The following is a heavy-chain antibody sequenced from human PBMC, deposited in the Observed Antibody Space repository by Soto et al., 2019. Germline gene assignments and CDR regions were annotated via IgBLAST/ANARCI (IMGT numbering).Heavy chain of an antibody. J-gene: IGHJ3*02. CDR1: GGSISSYY. D-gene: IGHD2-21*02. CDR2: IYYSGST. CDR3: ARLGDWNDAFDI. Sequence: PSETLSLTCTVSGGSISSYYWSWIRQPPGKGLEWIGYIYYSGSTNYNPSLKSRVTISVDTSKNQFSLKLSSVTAADTAVYYCARLGDWNDAFDIWGQGTMVTVS. V-gene: IGHV4-59*01.